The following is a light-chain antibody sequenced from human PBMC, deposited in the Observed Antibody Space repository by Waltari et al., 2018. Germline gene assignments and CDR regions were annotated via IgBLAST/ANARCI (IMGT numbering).Light chain of an antibody. Sequence: WYQQKSGQSPILVIYQDSNRPSGIPGRFSGSNSENTATLTIRGTQALDEGDFYCQTWDTNTGVFGGGTKLTVL. J-gene: IGLJ2*01. CDR3: QTWDTNTGV. V-gene: IGLV3-1*01. CDR2: QDS.